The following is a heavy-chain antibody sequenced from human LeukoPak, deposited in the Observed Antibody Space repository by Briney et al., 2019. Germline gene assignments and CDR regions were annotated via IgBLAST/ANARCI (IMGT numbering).Heavy chain of an antibody. CDR2: ISSSSSYI. V-gene: IGHV3-21*01. Sequence: GGSLRLSCAASGFTFSSYSMNWVRQAPGKGLEWVSSISSSSSYIYYADSVKGRFTISRDNAKNSLYLQMNSLRAEDTAVYYCARDDDYGDYPFDYWGQGTLVTVPS. CDR1: GFTFSSYS. D-gene: IGHD4-17*01. CDR3: ARDDDYGDYPFDY. J-gene: IGHJ4*02.